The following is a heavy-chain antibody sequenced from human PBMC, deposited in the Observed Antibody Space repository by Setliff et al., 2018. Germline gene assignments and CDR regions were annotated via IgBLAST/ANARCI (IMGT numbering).Heavy chain of an antibody. CDR2: INHSGST. D-gene: IGHD3-3*01. CDR1: GGSFSGYY. J-gene: IGHJ5*02. CDR3: ARAGPTVTFFRVLVISWWDP. Sequence: SETLSLTCAVYGGSFSGYYWSWIRQPPGKGLEWIGEINHSGSTNYNRSLRSRVSISVDTSKNQFSLKLSSVTAADTATYYCARAGPTVTFFRVLVISWWDPWGQGSLVTVSS. V-gene: IGHV4-34*01.